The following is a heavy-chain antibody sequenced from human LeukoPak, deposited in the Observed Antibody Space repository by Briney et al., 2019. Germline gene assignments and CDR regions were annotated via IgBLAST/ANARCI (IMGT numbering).Heavy chain of an antibody. CDR3: ARAIGKSEGY. Sequence: GGSLRLSCAASGFTFSSYWMTWVRQAPGKGLEWVANIKQDGSEKYYVDSVKGRFTISRDNAKSSLYLQMDSLRAEDTAVYYCARAIGKSEGYWGQGTLVTVCS. J-gene: IGHJ4*02. CDR1: GFTFSSYW. CDR2: IKQDGSEK. V-gene: IGHV3-7*01. D-gene: IGHD4-23*01.